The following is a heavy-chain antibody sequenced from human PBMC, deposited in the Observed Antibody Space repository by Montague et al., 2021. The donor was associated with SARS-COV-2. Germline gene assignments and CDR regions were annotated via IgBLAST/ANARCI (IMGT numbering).Heavy chain of an antibody. J-gene: IGHJ2*01. D-gene: IGHD3-22*01. V-gene: IGHV4-61*02. CDR2: IYTSGST. Sequence: TLSLTCTVSGGSISSGSYYWSWIRQPAGKGLEWIGRIYTSGSTNYNPSLKSRVTISVDTSKNQFSLKLSSVTAADTAVYYCARDPLYYYDSSGLLLDWCFDLWGRGTLVTASS. CDR1: GGSISSGSYY. CDR3: ARDPLYYYDSSGLLLDWCFDL.